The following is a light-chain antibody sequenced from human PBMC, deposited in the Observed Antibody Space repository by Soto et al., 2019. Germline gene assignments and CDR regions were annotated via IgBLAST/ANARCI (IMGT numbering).Light chain of an antibody. CDR1: QSVTSIY. V-gene: IGKV3D-15*01. CDR3: QQYNNWPRT. Sequence: EIVLTQSPGTLSLSPGERATLSCRASQSVTSIYLAWYQWKPGQAPRLLIYGASSRATGIPARFSGSGSGTEFTLTIGSLQSEDFAVYYCQQYNNWPRTFGQGTKVDIK. CDR2: GAS. J-gene: IGKJ1*01.